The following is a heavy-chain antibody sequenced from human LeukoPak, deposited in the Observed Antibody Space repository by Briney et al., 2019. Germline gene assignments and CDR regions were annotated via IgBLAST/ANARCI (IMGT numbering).Heavy chain of an antibody. CDR1: GGSISSSSYY. Sequence: SETLSLTCTVSGGSISSSSYYWSWIRQPPGKGLEWIGYIYYTGSTNYNPSLKSRVTISVDMSKNQFSLKLSSVTAADTAVYYCARDLGFGSGSYGSFDYWGQGTLVTVSS. CDR3: ARDLGFGSGSYGSFDY. V-gene: IGHV4-61*01. D-gene: IGHD3-10*01. CDR2: IYYTGST. J-gene: IGHJ4*02.